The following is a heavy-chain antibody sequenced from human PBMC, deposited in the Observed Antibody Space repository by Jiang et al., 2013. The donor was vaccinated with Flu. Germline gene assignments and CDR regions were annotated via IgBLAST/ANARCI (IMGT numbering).Heavy chain of an antibody. CDR2: ISAYNGNT. V-gene: IGHV1-18*01. D-gene: IGHD5-24*01. Sequence: SGAEVKKPGASVKVSCKASGYTFTSYGISWVRQAPGQGLEWMGWISAYNGNTNYAQKLQGRVTMTTDTSTSTAYMELRSLRSDDTAVYYCARDQAFGGDGYNADYYYGMDVWGQGTTVTVSS. J-gene: IGHJ6*02. CDR1: GYTFTSYG. CDR3: ARDQAFGGDGYNADYYYGMDV.